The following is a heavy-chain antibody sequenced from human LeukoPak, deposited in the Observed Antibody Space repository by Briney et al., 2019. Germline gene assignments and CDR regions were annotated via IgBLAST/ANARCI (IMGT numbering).Heavy chain of an antibody. CDR2: ISGSGGST. J-gene: IGHJ4*02. CDR3: AKWNYDSSGYYDDY. CDR1: GFTFSSYA. D-gene: IGHD3-22*01. Sequence: QTGGSQRLSCAASGFTFSSYAMSWVRQAPGKGLEWVSAISGSGGSTYYADSVKGRFTISRDNSKNTLYLQMNSLRAEDTAVYYCAKWNYDSSGYYDDYWGQGTLVTVSS. V-gene: IGHV3-23*01.